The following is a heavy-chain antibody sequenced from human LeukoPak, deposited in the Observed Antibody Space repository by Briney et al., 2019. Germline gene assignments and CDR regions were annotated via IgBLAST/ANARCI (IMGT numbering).Heavy chain of an antibody. CDR1: GFTFSSYG. D-gene: IGHD3-22*01. J-gene: IGHJ4*02. CDR3: ARGANYYDSSGYYWVFDY. CDR2: IYSGGST. Sequence: GGTLRLSCAASGFTFSSYGMSWVRQAPGKGLEWVSVIYSGGSTYYADSVRGRFTISRDNSKNTLYLLMNSLRAEDTAVYYCARGANYYDSSGYYWVFDYWGQGTLVTVSS. V-gene: IGHV3-53*01.